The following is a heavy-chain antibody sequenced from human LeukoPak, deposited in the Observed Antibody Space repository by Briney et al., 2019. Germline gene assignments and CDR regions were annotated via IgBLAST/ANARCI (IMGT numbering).Heavy chain of an antibody. CDR1: GVSFSGYY. Sequence: PSETLSLTCAVYGVSFSGYYWSWIRQPPGKGLEWIGEINHSGSTNYNPSLKSRVTISVDTSKNQFSLKLSSVTAADTAVYYCARHSYYYDSSGYSPWFFDYWGQGTLVTVSS. D-gene: IGHD3-22*01. J-gene: IGHJ4*02. V-gene: IGHV4-34*01. CDR3: ARHSYYYDSSGYSPWFFDY. CDR2: INHSGST.